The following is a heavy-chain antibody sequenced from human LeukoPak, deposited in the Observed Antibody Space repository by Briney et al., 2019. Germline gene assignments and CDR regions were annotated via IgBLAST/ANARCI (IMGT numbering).Heavy chain of an antibody. V-gene: IGHV3-73*01. CDR3: TRLCSSSTCVNY. CDR2: IRSKPNNYAT. D-gene: IGHD2-2*01. Sequence: SGGSLRLSCAASGFTFSGSAMHWVRQASGKGLEWVGRIRSKPNNYATAYAASVKGRFTISREDSNNTAYLQMNSLQTEDTAVYYCTRLCSSSTCVNYWGQGTLVTVSS. CDR1: GFTFSGSA. J-gene: IGHJ4*02.